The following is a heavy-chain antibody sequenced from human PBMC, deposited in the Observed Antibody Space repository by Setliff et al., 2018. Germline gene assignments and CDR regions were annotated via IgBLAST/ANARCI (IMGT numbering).Heavy chain of an antibody. CDR1: GFRFTSLG. V-gene: IGHV1-18*01. CDR2: ISPYSGES. J-gene: IGHJ4*02. CDR3: TRSRGPRVVLAADFDF. Sequence: ASVKVSCKTSGFRFTSLGFSWVRQAPGQGLEWMGWISPYSGESNYAQKLQDRLTVTADTSTKTTYMELRSLTSDDTAVYFCTRSRGPRVVLAADFDFWSQGTRVTVSS. D-gene: IGHD3-16*01.